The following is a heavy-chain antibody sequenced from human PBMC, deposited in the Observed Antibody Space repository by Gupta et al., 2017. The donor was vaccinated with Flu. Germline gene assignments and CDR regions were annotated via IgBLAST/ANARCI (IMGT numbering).Heavy chain of an antibody. CDR2: RSTSGGRT. J-gene: IGHJ6*02. CDR3: AKNLVAGAISYYYGLDV. D-gene: IGHD1-26*01. Sequence: WVLQVPGKGLVWVSGRSTSGGRTYYADSVKGRFTISRDTSKNALYLQMDSLRAEDTAVYYCAKNLVAGAISYYYGLDVWGQGTTVAVSS. V-gene: IGHV3-23*01.